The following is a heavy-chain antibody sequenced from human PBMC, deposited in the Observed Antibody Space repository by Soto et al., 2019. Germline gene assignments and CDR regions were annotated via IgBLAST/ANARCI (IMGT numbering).Heavy chain of an antibody. Sequence: SETLSLTCAVSGGSFSGYNWSWIRQPPGKGLEWIGYIYYSGSTYYNPSLESRVAISLDTSRSQFSLTLHSVTAADTAIYYCGRDRHNNFFYPWGQGTLVTVS. D-gene: IGHD6-6*01. CDR3: GRDRHNNFFYP. V-gene: IGHV4-34*11. J-gene: IGHJ5*02. CDR2: IYYSGST. CDR1: GGSFSGYN.